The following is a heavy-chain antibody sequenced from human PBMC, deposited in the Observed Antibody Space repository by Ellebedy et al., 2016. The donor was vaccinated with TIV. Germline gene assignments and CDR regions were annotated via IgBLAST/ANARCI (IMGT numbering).Heavy chain of an antibody. Sequence: GGSLRLSXAASGFTFSSYAMTWVRQAPGKGLEWVAFIRSSTNSISYADSVKGRFTISRDDAENSLYLQMNSLRDEDTAVYYCARGGAGFDSMNRELSFDSWGQGTLVTVSS. CDR1: GFTFSSYA. CDR2: IRSSTNSI. V-gene: IGHV3-48*02. CDR3: ARGGAGFDSMNRELSFDS. J-gene: IGHJ4*02. D-gene: IGHD1-26*01.